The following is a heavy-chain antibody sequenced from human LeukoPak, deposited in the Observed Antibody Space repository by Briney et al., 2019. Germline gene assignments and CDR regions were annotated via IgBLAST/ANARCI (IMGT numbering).Heavy chain of an antibody. CDR1: GFIFSTYW. D-gene: IGHD6-13*01. V-gene: IGHV3-7*03. CDR2: IKGDGTVK. Sequence: GGSLRLSCAASGFIFSTYWMSWVRQAPGKGLEWVANIKGDGTVKYHMDSVKGRFTISRDNAKNSLFLQMNSLRAEDTAVYYCAREILGAASAFDYWGQGTLVTVSS. J-gene: IGHJ4*02. CDR3: AREILGAASAFDY.